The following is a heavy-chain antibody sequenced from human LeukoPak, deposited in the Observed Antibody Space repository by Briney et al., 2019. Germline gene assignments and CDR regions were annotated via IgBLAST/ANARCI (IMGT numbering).Heavy chain of an antibody. Sequence: GGSLRLSCAASGFTFGTYAMTWVRQAPGKGLEWVSAISGSVSTTYSAASVKGRFTISRDNSKNTLYLQMNTLRVEDTALYYCAKHTAGASGFDFWGQGALVTVSS. J-gene: IGHJ4*02. D-gene: IGHD1-26*01. CDR2: ISGSVSTT. CDR1: GFTFGTYA. V-gene: IGHV3-23*01. CDR3: AKHTAGASGFDF.